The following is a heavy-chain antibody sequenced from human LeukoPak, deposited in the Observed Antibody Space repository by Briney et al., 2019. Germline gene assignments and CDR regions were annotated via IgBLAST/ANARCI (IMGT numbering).Heavy chain of an antibody. D-gene: IGHD3-22*01. Sequence: SQTLSLTCTVSGGSITSGDYYWSWIRQPPGKGLEWIGYIYYSGSTNYNPSLKSRVTISVDTSKNQFSLKLSSVTAADTAVYYCARHAGVRYYDSSGKNAFDIWDQGTMVTVSS. J-gene: IGHJ3*02. CDR2: IYYSGST. CDR3: ARHAGVRYYDSSGKNAFDI. V-gene: IGHV4-61*08. CDR1: GGSITSGDYY.